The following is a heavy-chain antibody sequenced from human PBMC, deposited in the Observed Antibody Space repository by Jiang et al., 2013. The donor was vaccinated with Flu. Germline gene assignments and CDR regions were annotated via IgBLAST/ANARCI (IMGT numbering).Heavy chain of an antibody. CDR3: ARRGLTFGGVVVH. V-gene: IGHV3-23*01. D-gene: IGHD3-16*01. CDR2: ISGGAEST. Sequence: QLLESGGGLVQPGGSLRLSCAASGFTFSTYGMGWVRQAPERGLEWVSAISGGAESTYYADSVKGRFTISRDNSKNTLYLQLNSLRADDTALYYCARRGLTFGGVVVHWGQGTQVTVSS. CDR1: GFTFSTYG. J-gene: IGHJ5*02.